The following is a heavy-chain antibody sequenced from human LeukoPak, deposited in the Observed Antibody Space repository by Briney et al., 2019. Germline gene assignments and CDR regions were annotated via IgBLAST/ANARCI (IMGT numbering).Heavy chain of an antibody. J-gene: IGHJ4*02. D-gene: IGHD4-23*01. CDR2: ISGSGGST. CDR1: GFTFSSYG. Sequence: GGSLRLSCAASGFTFSSYGMSWVRQAPGKGLEWVSAISGSGGSTYYADSVKGRFTISRDNAKNSLYLQMNSLRAEDTALYYCAKGKDYGGNSASFDCWGQGTLVTVSS. V-gene: IGHV3-23*01. CDR3: AKGKDYGGNSASFDC.